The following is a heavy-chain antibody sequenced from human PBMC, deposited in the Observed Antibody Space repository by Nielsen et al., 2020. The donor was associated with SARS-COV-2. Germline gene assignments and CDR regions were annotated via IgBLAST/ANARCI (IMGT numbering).Heavy chain of an antibody. J-gene: IGHJ4*02. CDR1: GFSFNKYP. CDR2: ISYDGSNE. D-gene: IGHD1-14*01. Sequence: GGSLRLSCEASGFSFNKYPMHWVRQAPGKGLEWLTIISYDGSNEHYADSVKGRFSISRDNSKNLVYLQMNSLKPEDTAMYYCARETLDHTSSFVDFWGQGTLVTVSS. V-gene: IGHV3-30-3*01. CDR3: ARETLDHTSSFVDF.